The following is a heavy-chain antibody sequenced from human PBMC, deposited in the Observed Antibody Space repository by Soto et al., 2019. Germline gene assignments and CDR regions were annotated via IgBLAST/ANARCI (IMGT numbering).Heavy chain of an antibody. J-gene: IGHJ4*02. Sequence: SETLSLTCTVSGGSISSYYWSWIRQPPGKGLEWIGYTYYSGRTNYNPSLKSRVTISVDTSKNQFSLKLSSVTAADTAVYYCARQADFDWLFYFDYWGQGTLVTVS. CDR3: ARQADFDWLFYFDY. D-gene: IGHD3-9*01. V-gene: IGHV4-59*08. CDR2: TYYSGRT. CDR1: GGSISSYY.